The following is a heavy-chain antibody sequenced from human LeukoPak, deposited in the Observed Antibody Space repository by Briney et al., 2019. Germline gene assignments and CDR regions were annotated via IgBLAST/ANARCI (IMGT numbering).Heavy chain of an antibody. CDR1: GYTFTSYD. Sequence: EASVKVSCKASGYTFTSYDINWVRQATGQGLEWMGWMNPNSGNTGYAQKFQGRVTMTRNTSISTAYMELSSLRSEDTAVYYCARGPGYSSGWYWFDPWGQGTLVTVSS. V-gene: IGHV1-8*01. J-gene: IGHJ5*02. CDR3: ARGPGYSSGWYWFDP. D-gene: IGHD6-19*01. CDR2: MNPNSGNT.